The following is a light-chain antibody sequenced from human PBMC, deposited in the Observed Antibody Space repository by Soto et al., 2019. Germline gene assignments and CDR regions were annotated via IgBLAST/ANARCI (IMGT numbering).Light chain of an antibody. J-gene: IGKJ2*01. CDR3: HQYGYSPNT. CDR1: RSVSSRY. CDR2: GAS. Sequence: EIVFTQSPGTLSLSPGERATLSCRASRSVSSRYLAWYQQKAGQAPRLLISGASSRATGIPDRFSGSGSGTHFTLIISRLEPEDFAMYYCHQYGYSPNTFGQGTKVEIK. V-gene: IGKV3-20*01.